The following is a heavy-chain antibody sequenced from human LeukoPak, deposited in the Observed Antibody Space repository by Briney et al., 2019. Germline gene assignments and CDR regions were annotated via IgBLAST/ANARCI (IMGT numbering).Heavy chain of an antibody. CDR3: ARHRKRGHVSRVVVPAARWL. Sequence: SETLCLTCAVYGGSFSGYYWSWIRQPPGKGLEWIGETNHSGSTTYNPSLKSRVTTSVGTSSNKFSLKLSSVPAADTAAEYCARHRKRGHVSRVVVPAARWLWGQGTLVTVSS. CDR1: GGSFSGYY. J-gene: IGHJ4*02. D-gene: IGHD2-2*01. CDR2: TNHSGST. V-gene: IGHV4-34*01.